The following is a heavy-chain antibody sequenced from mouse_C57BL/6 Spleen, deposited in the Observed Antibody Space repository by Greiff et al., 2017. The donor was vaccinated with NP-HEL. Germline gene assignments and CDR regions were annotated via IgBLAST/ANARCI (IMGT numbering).Heavy chain of an antibody. J-gene: IGHJ3*01. CDR3: GREGGGYYTY. V-gene: IGHV1-82*01. CDR1: GYAFSSSW. Sequence: QVQLQQSGPELVKPGASVKISCKASGYAFSSSWMNWVKQRPGKGLEWIGRIYPGDGDTNYNGKFKGKATLTADKSSSTAYMQLSSLTSEDSAVYFCGREGGGYYTYWGQGTLVTVSA. CDR2: IYPGDGDT. D-gene: IGHD2-3*01.